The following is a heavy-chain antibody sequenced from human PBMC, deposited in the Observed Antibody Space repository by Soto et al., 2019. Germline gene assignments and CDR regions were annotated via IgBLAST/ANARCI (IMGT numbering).Heavy chain of an antibody. Sequence: SVKVSCKASGVTFSSYANSWVRQAPGQGLEWMGGIIPISGTTNYAQKFQGRVTITADGSTSTAYMELSSLRSDDTAVYYCATTYGGNTAFPYYFHYWGQGTLVTVSS. D-gene: IGHD4-17*01. J-gene: IGHJ4*02. CDR3: ATTYGGNTAFPYYFHY. V-gene: IGHV1-69*13. CDR2: IIPISGTT. CDR1: GVTFSSYA.